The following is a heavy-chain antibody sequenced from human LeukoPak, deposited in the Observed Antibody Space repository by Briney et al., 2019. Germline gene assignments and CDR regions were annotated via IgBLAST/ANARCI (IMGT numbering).Heavy chain of an antibody. CDR2: IYYSGST. CDR1: GGSISSYY. V-gene: IGHV4-59*01. CDR3: ASTYSSGYFDY. D-gene: IGHD6-19*01. Sequence: SETLSLTCTVSGGSISSYYWSWIRQPPGKGLEWIGYIYYSGSTNYNPSLKSRVTISVDTSKNQFPLKLSSVTAADTAVYYCASTYSSGYFDYWGQGTLVTVSS. J-gene: IGHJ4*02.